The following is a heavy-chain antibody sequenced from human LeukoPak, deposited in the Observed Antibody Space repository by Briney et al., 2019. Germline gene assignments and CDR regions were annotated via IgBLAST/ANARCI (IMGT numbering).Heavy chain of an antibody. J-gene: IGHJ5*02. Sequence: PGGSLRLSCAASGFPFSSYGMHWVRQAPGKGLEWVAVISSDGNTKYYGDSVKGRFTISRDNSKNTLYLHMNTLRGEDTAVYYCSAGPSFDPWGQGTLVTVSS. V-gene: IGHV3-30*03. CDR3: SAGPSFDP. CDR1: GFPFSSYG. CDR2: ISSDGNTK.